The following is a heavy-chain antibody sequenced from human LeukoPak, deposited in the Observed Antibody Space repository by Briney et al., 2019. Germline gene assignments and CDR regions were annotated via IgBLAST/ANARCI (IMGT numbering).Heavy chain of an antibody. V-gene: IGHV4-4*07. Sequence: SETLSFTCTVSGGSISSYYWSWIRQPAGKGLEWIGRIYTSGSTSYNPSLKSRVTMSVDTSKNQFSLKLSSVTAADTAVYYCARDTYSSSWYDDDYWGQGTLVTVSS. D-gene: IGHD6-13*01. CDR2: IYTSGST. J-gene: IGHJ4*02. CDR1: GGSISSYY. CDR3: ARDTYSSSWYDDDY.